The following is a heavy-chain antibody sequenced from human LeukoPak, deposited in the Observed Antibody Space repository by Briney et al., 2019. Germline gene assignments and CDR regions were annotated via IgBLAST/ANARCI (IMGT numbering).Heavy chain of an antibody. Sequence: GASAKVSCEASGYTFTSYYIHWVRQAPGQGLEWMGIINPSGGTTVYAQNFQGRVIMTRDTSTSTVHMDLSSLRSEDAAVYYCAREPRPVGATSFGYYFDYWGQGTLVTVSS. CDR1: GYTFTSYY. V-gene: IGHV1-46*01. CDR3: AREPRPVGATSFGYYFDY. CDR2: INPSGGTT. J-gene: IGHJ4*02. D-gene: IGHD1-26*01.